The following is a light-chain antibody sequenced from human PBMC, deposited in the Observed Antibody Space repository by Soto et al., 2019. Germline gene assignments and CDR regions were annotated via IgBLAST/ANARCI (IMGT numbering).Light chain of an antibody. Sequence: EIVLTQSPGSLSLSPGERATLSCRASQSVDSTFFAWYQKKPGQAPRLLMYVVSKRATGIPDRFSGSGSGTYSTLTISRLEPEHFAVYYCQQYMSSVTFGQGTRVEIK. V-gene: IGKV3-20*01. CDR2: VVS. CDR3: QQYMSSVT. CDR1: QSVDSTF. J-gene: IGKJ1*01.